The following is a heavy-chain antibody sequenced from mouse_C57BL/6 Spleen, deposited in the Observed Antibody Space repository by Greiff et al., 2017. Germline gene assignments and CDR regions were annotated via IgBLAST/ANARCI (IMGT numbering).Heavy chain of an antibody. V-gene: IGHV1-85*01. CDR2: IYPRDGST. Sequence: QVQLQQSGPELVKPGASVKLSCKASGYTFTSYDINWVKQRPGQGLEWIGWIYPRDGSTKYNEKFKGKATLTVDTSSSTAYMELHSLTSEDSAVYFCAITSAYVYDGSWFAYWCQGTLVTVSA. CDR3: AITSAYVYDGSWFAY. D-gene: IGHD2-2*01. CDR1: GYTFTSYD. J-gene: IGHJ3*01.